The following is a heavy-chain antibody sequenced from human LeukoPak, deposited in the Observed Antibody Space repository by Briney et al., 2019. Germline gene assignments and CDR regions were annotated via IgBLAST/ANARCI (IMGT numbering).Heavy chain of an antibody. J-gene: IGHJ5*02. CDR3: AKDRFGHSVGWFFDP. Sequence: HPGGSLRLSCAASGFTFNNYAMNWVRQAPGKGLEWVSGITGSSGGTYYADSVKGRFTISRDSSKNTVYLQMKSLRVEDTAVYYCAKDRFGHSVGWFFDPWGQGSLVTVSS. CDR1: GFTFNNYA. CDR2: ITGSSGGT. V-gene: IGHV3-23*01. D-gene: IGHD6-19*01.